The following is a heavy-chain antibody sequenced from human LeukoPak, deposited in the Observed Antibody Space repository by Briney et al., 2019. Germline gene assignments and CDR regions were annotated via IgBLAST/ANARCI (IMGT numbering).Heavy chain of an antibody. CDR1: GGSISSYY. V-gene: IGHV4-59*05. J-gene: IGHJ4*02. Sequence: PSETLSLTCTVSGGSISSYYWSWIRQPPGKGLEWIGSIYYSGTTYYNPSLKSRVAISVDTSKNQSSLRLSSVTTTDTAVYYCARRGSGSYSYWGQGTLVIVSS. CDR3: ARRGSGSYSY. CDR2: IYYSGTT. D-gene: IGHD1-26*01.